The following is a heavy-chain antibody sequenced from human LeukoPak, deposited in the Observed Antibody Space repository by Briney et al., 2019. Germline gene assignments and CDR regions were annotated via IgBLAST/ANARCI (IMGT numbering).Heavy chain of an antibody. CDR1: GGSISSIGYY. J-gene: IGHJ4*02. Sequence: PSETLSLTCTVSGGSISSIGYYWSWIWQPPGKGLEWIGYIYHSGSAYYNPSLKSRVTISVDKSKNQFSLKLSSVTAADTAVYYCARASGADSSGYCLDYWGQGTLVTVSS. CDR2: IYHSGSA. D-gene: IGHD3-22*01. CDR3: ARASGADSSGYCLDY. V-gene: IGHV4-30-2*01.